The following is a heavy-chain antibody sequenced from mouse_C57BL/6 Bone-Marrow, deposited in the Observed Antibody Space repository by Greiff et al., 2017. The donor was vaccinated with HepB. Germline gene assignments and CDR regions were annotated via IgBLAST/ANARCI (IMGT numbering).Heavy chain of an antibody. CDR3: ARQGLSYYGSSPYYFDD. CDR2: ISSGGSYT. J-gene: IGHJ2*01. Sequence: DVMLVESGGDLVKPGGSLKLSCAASGFTFSSYGMSWVRQTPDKRLEWVATISSGGSYTDYPDSVKGRFTISRDNSKNTLYLQMSSLKSEDTAMFYCARQGLSYYGSSPYYFDDWGPGTTLTVSS. CDR1: GFTFSSYG. D-gene: IGHD1-1*01. V-gene: IGHV5-6*02.